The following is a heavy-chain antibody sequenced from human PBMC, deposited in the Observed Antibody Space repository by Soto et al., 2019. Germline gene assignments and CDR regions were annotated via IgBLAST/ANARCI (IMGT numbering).Heavy chain of an antibody. CDR1: GYNFTNND. Sequence: GASVKVSCKASGYNFTNNDVTWVRQATGQGLEWMGWMNPGSGDTGYAQKFQGRVTMTRDISIATAYMELSSLRSDDTAIYYCARMATFGSLKWFDPWGQGTLVTVYS. D-gene: IGHD3-16*01. V-gene: IGHV1-8*01. CDR3: ARMATFGSLKWFDP. CDR2: MNPGSGDT. J-gene: IGHJ5*02.